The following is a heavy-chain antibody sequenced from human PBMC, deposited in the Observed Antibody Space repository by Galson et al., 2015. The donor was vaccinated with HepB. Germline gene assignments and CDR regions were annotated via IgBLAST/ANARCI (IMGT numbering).Heavy chain of an antibody. D-gene: IGHD3-22*01. V-gene: IGHV4-59*01. CDR2: IYYSGST. CDR3: ARDGGRGAMIVSVRPGGAFDI. Sequence: SETLSLTCTVSGGSISSYYWSWIRQPPGKGLEWIGYIYYSGSTNYNPSLKSRVTISVDTSKNQFSLKLSSVTAADTAVYYCARDGGRGAMIVSVRPGGAFDIWGQGTMVTVSS. CDR1: GGSISSYY. J-gene: IGHJ3*02.